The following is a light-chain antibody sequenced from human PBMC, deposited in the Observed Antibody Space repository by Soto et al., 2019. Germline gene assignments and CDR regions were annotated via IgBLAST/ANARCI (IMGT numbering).Light chain of an antibody. Sequence: QAVVTQPPSASGTPGQRVTISCSGSSSNIGSNTVIWYQQLPGTAPKLLIYSNNQRPSGVPDRFSGSKSGTSASLAISGLHSEDEADYYCAAWDDSLNGPVFGGGTKLTVL. CDR1: SSNIGSNT. CDR3: AAWDDSLNGPV. J-gene: IGLJ2*01. V-gene: IGLV1-44*01. CDR2: SNN.